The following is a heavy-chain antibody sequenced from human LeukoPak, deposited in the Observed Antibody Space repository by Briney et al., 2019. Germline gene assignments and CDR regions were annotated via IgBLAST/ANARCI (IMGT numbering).Heavy chain of an antibody. Sequence: SETLSLTCTVSGGSISATTDYWGWIRQPPGKGLEWIGSLSNSGSTYYNPSLNSRVTISVDTSKNQFSLKLGSVTAADTAMYFCARSKSSSGFNFDYWGQGTLVTVSS. CDR1: GGSISATTDY. J-gene: IGHJ4*02. V-gene: IGHV4-39*07. CDR2: LSNSGST. D-gene: IGHD6-6*01. CDR3: ARSKSSSGFNFDY.